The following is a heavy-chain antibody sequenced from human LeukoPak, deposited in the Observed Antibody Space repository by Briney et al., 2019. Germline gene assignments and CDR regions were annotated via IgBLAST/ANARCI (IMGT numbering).Heavy chain of an antibody. CDR1: GGSISSYY. D-gene: IGHD3-3*01. CDR3: ARQRFLGWYFDY. V-gene: IGHV4-59*08. CDR2: IYYSGST. Sequence: SETLCPTRTVSGGSISSYYWSWIRQTPGKGLEWIGYIYYSGSTNYTPTRKSRVTISVDTSKNQFSLKLSSVTAADTAVYYCARQRFLGWYFDYWGAGKPWS. J-gene: IGHJ4*02.